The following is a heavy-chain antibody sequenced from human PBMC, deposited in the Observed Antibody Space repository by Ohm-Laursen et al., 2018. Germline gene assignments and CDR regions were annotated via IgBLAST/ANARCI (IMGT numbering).Heavy chain of an antibody. V-gene: IGHV1-2*02. CDR1: SYTFARFE. D-gene: IGHD7-27*01. J-gene: IGHJ6*02. CDR2: INPNIGGA. CDR3: ARDETGDAIDV. Sequence: GASVKVSCNASSYTFARFEIIWVRQAPGQGLEWMGWINPNIGGAKYAQKFQGRVTMTTDTSLKTAYMELSSLRSDDTAVYYCARDETGDAIDVCGQGTTVTVSS.